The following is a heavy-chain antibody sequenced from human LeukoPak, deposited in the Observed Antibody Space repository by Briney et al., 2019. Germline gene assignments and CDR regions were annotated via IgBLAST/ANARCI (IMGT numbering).Heavy chain of an antibody. CDR2: INWNGGST. CDR1: GFTFDDYG. CDR3: ARGTPYYYYGMDV. V-gene: IGHV3-20*01. J-gene: IGHJ6*02. D-gene: IGHD1-1*01. Sequence: GGSLRLSCAASGFTFDDYGMSWVRQAPGKVLEWVSGINWNGGSTGYADSVKGRFTISRDNAKNSLYLQMNSLRAEDTALYHCARGTPYYYYGMDVWGQGTTVTVSS.